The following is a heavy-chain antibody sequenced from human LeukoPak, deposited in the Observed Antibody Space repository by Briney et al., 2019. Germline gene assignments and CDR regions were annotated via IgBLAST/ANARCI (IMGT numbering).Heavy chain of an antibody. Sequence: SETLSLTCTVSGDSIGTYYWSWIRRPPGKGRAGIGNVYYAGITDYNPSLQSRVTISVDTSRNQLSLKRNAVTAADTAVYYCARQGYKSGWYPTFDFWGPGTQVIVSS. CDR2: VYYAGIT. D-gene: IGHD6-19*01. V-gene: IGHV4-59*01. J-gene: IGHJ4*02. CDR3: ARQGYKSGWYPTFDF. CDR1: GDSIGTYY.